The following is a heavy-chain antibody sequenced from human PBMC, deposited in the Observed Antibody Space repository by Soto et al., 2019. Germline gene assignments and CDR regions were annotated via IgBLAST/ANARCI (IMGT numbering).Heavy chain of an antibody. CDR1: GFTFSSYA. D-gene: IGHD3-10*01. CDR2: ISGSGVST. CDR3: ARDWGGSGSDWFDT. J-gene: IGHJ5*02. V-gene: IGHV3-23*01. Sequence: PGGSLRLSCAASGFTFSSYAMSWVRQAPGKGLEWVSAISGSGVSTYYADSVKGRFTISRDNAKNTLYLQMNSLRAEDTAVYYCARDWGGSGSDWFDTWGQGTLVTVSS.